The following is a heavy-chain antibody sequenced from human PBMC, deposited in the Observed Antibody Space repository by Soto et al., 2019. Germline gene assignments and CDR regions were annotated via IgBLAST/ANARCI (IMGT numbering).Heavy chain of an antibody. V-gene: IGHV2-5*02. Sequence: GPTLVNPTHTLTLTCTFSGFSLSTDDVGVGWIRQPPGRALDWLAVIYWDDDKRYSPSLKSRLTITKDTSKNQVLLTMTNMDPVDTATYFCARSKYSISSFDYWGQGILVTVSS. J-gene: IGHJ4*02. CDR1: GFSLSTDDVG. CDR3: ARSKYSISSFDY. CDR2: IYWDDDK. D-gene: IGHD6-6*01.